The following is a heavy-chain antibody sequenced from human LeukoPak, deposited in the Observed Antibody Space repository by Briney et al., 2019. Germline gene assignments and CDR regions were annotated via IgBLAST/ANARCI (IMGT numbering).Heavy chain of an antibody. CDR2: ISGSGGST. J-gene: IGHJ4*02. V-gene: IGHV3-23*01. D-gene: IGHD3-3*01. CDR1: GFTFSSYA. CDR3: AKDSAIFGVVIIPLDY. Sequence: GGSLRLSCAASGFTFSSYAMSWVRQAPGKGLEWLSPISGSGGSTYYADSVKGRFTISRDNSKNTLYLQMNSLRAEDTAVYYCAKDSAIFGVVIIPLDYWGQGTLVTVSS.